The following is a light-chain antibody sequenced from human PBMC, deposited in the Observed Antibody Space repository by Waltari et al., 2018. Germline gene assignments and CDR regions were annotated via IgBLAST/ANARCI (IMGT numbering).Light chain of an antibody. V-gene: IGKV1-33*01. CDR2: DAS. Sequence: DIQMTQSPSSLPASFGDSVTITCQASQDIANYLNWYQQKQGKAPDLLIYDASNLETGVPSRFSGSGSGTDFTVTISSLQPEDIATYYCQQYDNFPITFGQGTRLEIK. J-gene: IGKJ5*01. CDR3: QQYDNFPIT. CDR1: QDIANY.